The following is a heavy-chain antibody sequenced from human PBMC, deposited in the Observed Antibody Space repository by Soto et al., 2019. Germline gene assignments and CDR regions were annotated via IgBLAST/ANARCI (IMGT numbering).Heavy chain of an antibody. CDR3: ARDAGLGYCSGGSCYNYYMDV. CDR1: GGSISSGGYY. J-gene: IGHJ6*03. CDR2: IYYSGST. V-gene: IGHV4-31*03. D-gene: IGHD2-15*01. Sequence: QVQLQESGPGLVKPSQTLSLTCTVSGGSISSGGYYWSWIRQHPGKGLEWIGYIYYSGSTYYNPSLKSRVTISVDTSKNQFSLKLSSVTAADTAVYYCARDAGLGYCSGGSCYNYYMDVWGKGTTVTVSS.